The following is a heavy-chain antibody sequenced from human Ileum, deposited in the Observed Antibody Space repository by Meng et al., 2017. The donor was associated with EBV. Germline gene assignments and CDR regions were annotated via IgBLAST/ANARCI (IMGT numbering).Heavy chain of an antibody. CDR3: AKDRVAAAGMGAFQN. J-gene: IGHJ1*01. CDR1: GFTFSSYG. CDR2: ISYDGSNK. V-gene: IGHV3-30*18. D-gene: IGHD6-13*01. Sequence: QVQLVESGGGVVQPGRSLRLSCAASGFTFSSYGMHWVRQAPGKGLEWVTLISYDGSNKDYADSVKGRFTISRDNSKNTLYVQMNSLRAEDTAVYYCAKDRVAAAGMGAFQNWGQGTLVTVAS.